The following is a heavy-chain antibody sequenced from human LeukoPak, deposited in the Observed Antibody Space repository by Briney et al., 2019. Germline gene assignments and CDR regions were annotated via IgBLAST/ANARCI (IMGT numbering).Heavy chain of an antibody. Sequence: GASVKVSCKASGGTFSSYAISWVRQAPGQGLEWMGGIIPIFGTANYAQKFQGRVTITADKSTSTAYMELSSLRSEDTAVYYCARWPNVLLWFGESPDAFDIWGQGTMVTVSS. CDR3: ARWPNVLLWFGESPDAFDI. V-gene: IGHV1-69*06. J-gene: IGHJ3*02. CDR2: IIPIFGTA. D-gene: IGHD3-10*01. CDR1: GGTFSSYA.